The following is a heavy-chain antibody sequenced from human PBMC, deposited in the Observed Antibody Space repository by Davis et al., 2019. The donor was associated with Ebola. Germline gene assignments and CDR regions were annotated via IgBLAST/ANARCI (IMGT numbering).Heavy chain of an antibody. D-gene: IGHD3-10*01. CDR3: ARGNTMVRGVSWFDP. Sequence: AASVKVSCKASGYTFTGYYMHWVRQAPGQGLEWMGIINPSGGSTSYTQKFQGRVTMTRDTSTSTVYMELSSLRSDDTAVYYCARGNTMVRGVSWFDPWGQGTLVTVSS. CDR1: GYTFTGYY. V-gene: IGHV1-46*01. CDR2: INPSGGST. J-gene: IGHJ5*02.